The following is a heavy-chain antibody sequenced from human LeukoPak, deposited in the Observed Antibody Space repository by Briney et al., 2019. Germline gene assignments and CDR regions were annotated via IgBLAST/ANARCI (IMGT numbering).Heavy chain of an antibody. CDR3: ARSTTVTTNNWFDP. CDR1: GFTFNTFG. V-gene: IGHV3-33*01. CDR2: IWSDGSYK. D-gene: IGHD4-17*01. Sequence: GRSLRLSCAASGFTFNTFGMHWVRQAPGKGLEWVAVIWSDGSYKYYADSVKGRFTISRDDSKNTLYLEMNSLRAEDTAVYYCARSTTVTTNNWFDPWGQGALVTVSS. J-gene: IGHJ5*02.